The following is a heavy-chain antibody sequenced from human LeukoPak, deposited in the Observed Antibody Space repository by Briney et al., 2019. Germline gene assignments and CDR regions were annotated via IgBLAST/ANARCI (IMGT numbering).Heavy chain of an antibody. CDR1: GYTFTSYG. Sequence: ASVKVFCKASGYTFTSYGISWVRQAPGQGLEWMGWISAYNGNTKYSQKFQGRVTITRDTSASTAYMELSSLRSEDTAVYYCARAYRLPNFDYWGQGTLVTVSS. CDR3: ARAYRLPNFDY. J-gene: IGHJ4*02. CDR2: ISAYNGNT. V-gene: IGHV1-18*01. D-gene: IGHD2-21*01.